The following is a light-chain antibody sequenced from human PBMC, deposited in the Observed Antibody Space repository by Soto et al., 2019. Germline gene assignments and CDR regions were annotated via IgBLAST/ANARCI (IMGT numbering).Light chain of an antibody. CDR3: SSYAGSNNVI. Sequence: QSALTQPPSASGSPGQSVTISCTGTRSDVGGYNYVSWYQQHPGKAPKLMIYEVSQRPSGVPDRFSGSKSGNTASLTVSGLQAEDEADYYCSSYAGSNNVIFGGGTKVTVL. CDR1: RSDVGGYNY. CDR2: EVS. V-gene: IGLV2-8*01. J-gene: IGLJ2*01.